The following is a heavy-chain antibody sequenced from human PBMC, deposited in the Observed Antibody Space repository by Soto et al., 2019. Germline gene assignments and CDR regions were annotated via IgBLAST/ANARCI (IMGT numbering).Heavy chain of an antibody. V-gene: IGHV3-21*01. D-gene: IGHD5-18*01. Sequence: GGSLRLSCAASGFTFSSYSMNWVRQAPGKGLEWVSSISSSSSYIYYADSVKGRFTISRDNAKNSLYLQMNSLRAEDTAVYYCARTGMVTWIYGMDVWGQGTTVTVSS. CDR3: ARTGMVTWIYGMDV. CDR1: GFTFSSYS. J-gene: IGHJ6*02. CDR2: ISSSSSYI.